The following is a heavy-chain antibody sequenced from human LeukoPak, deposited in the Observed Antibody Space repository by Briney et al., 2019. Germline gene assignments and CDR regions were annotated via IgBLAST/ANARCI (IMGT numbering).Heavy chain of an antibody. V-gene: IGHV1-8*02. D-gene: IGHD3-22*01. CDR3: ASQAGSSGVYTFDY. CDR2: MNPNSANT. Sequence: ASVKVSCKASGYTFTSYDINWVRQATGQGLEWMGWMNPNSANTGYAQKFQGRVTMTRNTSISTAYMELSSLRSEDTAVYYCASQAGSSGVYTFDYWGQGTLVTVSS. CDR1: GYTFTSYD. J-gene: IGHJ4*02.